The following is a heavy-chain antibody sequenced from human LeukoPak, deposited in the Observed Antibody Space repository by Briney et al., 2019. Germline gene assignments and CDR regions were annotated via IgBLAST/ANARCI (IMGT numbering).Heavy chain of an antibody. CDR2: IYYSGST. CDR1: GGSISSYY. J-gene: IGHJ6*04. CDR3: ARAPGIAVAGTLYYGMDV. D-gene: IGHD6-19*01. V-gene: IGHV4-59*01. Sequence: SETLSLTCTVSGGSISSYYWSWIRQPPGKGLEWIGYIYYSGSTNYNPSLKSRVTISVDTSKNQFSLKLSSVTAADMAVYYCARAPGIAVAGTLYYGMDVWGKGTTVTVSS.